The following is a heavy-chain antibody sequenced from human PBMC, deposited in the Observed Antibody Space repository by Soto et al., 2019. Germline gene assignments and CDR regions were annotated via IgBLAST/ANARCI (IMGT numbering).Heavy chain of an antibody. CDR1: GYTFIAYS. D-gene: IGHD5-18*01. CDR3: ARTPSPGIQLSPFDY. Sequence: QVQLVQSGAEVKKSGASVKISCKASGYTFIAYSMHWVRQAPGQGLEWMGVIKPSAGSTTFAQKFQGRVTMTRDTSTSTVYMELSSLRSEDTAVYYCARTPSPGIQLSPFDYWGQGTLVTVSS. J-gene: IGHJ4*02. V-gene: IGHV1-46*01. CDR2: IKPSAGST.